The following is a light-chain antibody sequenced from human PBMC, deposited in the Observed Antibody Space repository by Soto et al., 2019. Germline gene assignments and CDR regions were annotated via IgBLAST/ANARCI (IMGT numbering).Light chain of an antibody. Sequence: QSALTQPASVSGSPGQSITISCTGTSSYVGGYNYVSWYQQHPGKAPKLMIYDVSNRPSGLSNRFSGSKAGNTASLTISGLRAEDEADYYCSSYTSSSTLVVFGGGTKLTVL. CDR2: DVS. V-gene: IGLV2-14*01. CDR1: SSYVGGYNY. CDR3: SSYTSSSTLVV. J-gene: IGLJ2*01.